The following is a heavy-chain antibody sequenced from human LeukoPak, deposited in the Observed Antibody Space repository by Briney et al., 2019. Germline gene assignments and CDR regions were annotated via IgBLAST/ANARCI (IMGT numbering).Heavy chain of an antibody. CDR2: IIPIFGTA. V-gene: IGHV1-69*13. J-gene: IGHJ3*02. D-gene: IGHD5/OR15-5a*01. CDR1: GVTFITYT. Sequence: GASVTVSCTASGVTFITYTIGWVRQAPGQGREWMGGIIPIFGTAKYAQKLQGRLAITADESTSTGYMELRSLRSEDTAVYYCGRVVSSRDWENAFDIWGQGTRVTVSS. CDR3: GRVVSSRDWENAFDI.